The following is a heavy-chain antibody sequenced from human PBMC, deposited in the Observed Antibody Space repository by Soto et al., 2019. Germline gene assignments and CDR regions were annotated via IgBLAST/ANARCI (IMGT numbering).Heavy chain of an antibody. CDR1: GYTLTELS. V-gene: IGHV1-24*01. CDR2: FDPEDGET. CDR3: ATLSNDNNWNYVNWLDP. D-gene: IGHD1-7*01. J-gene: IGHJ5*02. Sequence: GASVKVSCKVSGYTLTELSMHWVRQAPGKGLEWMGGFDPEDGETIYAQKFQGRVTMTEDTSTDTAYMELSSLRSEDTAVYYCATLSNDNNWNYVNWLDPWGQGTLVTVSS.